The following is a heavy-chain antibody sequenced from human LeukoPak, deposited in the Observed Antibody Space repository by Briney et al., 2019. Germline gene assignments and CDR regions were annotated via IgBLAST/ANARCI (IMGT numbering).Heavy chain of an antibody. CDR2: VGAAGNND. CDR1: GFTFRNYI. Sequence: PGGSLRLSCAASGFTFRNYIMHWVRQAPGKGLEWVAVVGAAGNNDFYADSVKGRFTISRDNAKNSLYLQMNSLRAEDTAVYYCTRDFAFQQFDYWGQGTLVTVSS. CDR3: TRDFAFQQFDY. D-gene: IGHD1/OR15-1a*01. J-gene: IGHJ4*02. V-gene: IGHV3-30*07.